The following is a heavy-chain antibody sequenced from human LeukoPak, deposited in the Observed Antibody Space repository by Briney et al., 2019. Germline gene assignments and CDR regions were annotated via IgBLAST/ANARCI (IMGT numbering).Heavy chain of an antibody. CDR1: GFTFTTYG. CDR2: VRYDGSNK. J-gene: IGHJ4*02. D-gene: IGHD3-10*01. V-gene: IGHV3-30*02. CDR3: ARVPGSFYVDFDY. Sequence: GGSLRLSCAASGFTFTTYGMHWVRQAPCKGLEWVAFVRYDGSNKYYADSVKGRFTISRDNSKNTLYLQMNSLRAEDTGVYYCARVPGSFYVDFDYWGQGILVTVSS.